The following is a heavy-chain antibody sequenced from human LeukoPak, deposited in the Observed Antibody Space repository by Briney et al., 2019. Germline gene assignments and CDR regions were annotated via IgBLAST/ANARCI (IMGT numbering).Heavy chain of an antibody. CDR3: AKGDYYDSSFDY. V-gene: IGHV3-23*01. D-gene: IGHD3-22*01. Sequence: GGSLRLSCAASGFTFSAYAMSWVRQAPGKGLEWVSTISGSGGSTYYADSVKGRFTISRDKSKNTLYLQMNSLRAEDTAVYYCAKGDYYDSSFDYWGQVTLVAVSS. CDR1: GFTFSAYA. J-gene: IGHJ4*02. CDR2: ISGSGGST.